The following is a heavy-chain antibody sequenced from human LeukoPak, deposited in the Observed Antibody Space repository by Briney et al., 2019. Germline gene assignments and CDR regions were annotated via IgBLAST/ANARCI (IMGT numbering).Heavy chain of an antibody. CDR2: IYYSGST. J-gene: IGHJ3*02. V-gene: IGHV4-31*03. D-gene: IGHD5-18*01. CDR3: ARVNTAMVIPNAFDI. CDR1: GGSISSGGYS. Sequence: PSETLSLTCTVSGGSISSGGYSWSWIRQHPGKGLEWIGYIYYSGSTYYNPSLKSRVTISVDTSKNQFSLKLSSVTAADTAVYYCARVNTAMVIPNAFDIWGQGTMVTVSS.